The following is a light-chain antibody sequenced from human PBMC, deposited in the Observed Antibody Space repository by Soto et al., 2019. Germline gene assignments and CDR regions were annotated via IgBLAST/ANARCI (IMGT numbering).Light chain of an antibody. V-gene: IGLV6-57*04. CDR1: SGNIASNY. J-gene: IGLJ3*02. CDR2: EDN. CDR3: HSYGSGNTGV. Sequence: NFMLTQPHSVSESPGKTVTISCTRSSGNIASNYVQWYQQRPGSAPTTVIYEDNLRPSGVPDRFSGSIDRSSNSASLTISGLKTEGEADDYWHSYGSGNTGVFGGGTKLTGL.